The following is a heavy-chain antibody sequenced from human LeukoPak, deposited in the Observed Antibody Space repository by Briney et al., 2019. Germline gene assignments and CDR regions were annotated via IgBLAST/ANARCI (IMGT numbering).Heavy chain of an antibody. J-gene: IGHJ2*01. CDR1: GYTFTSYY. D-gene: IGHD6-13*01. Sequence: ASVKVSCKASGYTFTSYYMHWVRQAPGQGLEWMGIINPSGGSTSYAQKFQGRVTMTRDTSTSTVYMELGSLRSEDTAVYYCARDGYAAAWYFDLWGRGTLVTVSS. V-gene: IGHV1-46*01. CDR2: INPSGGST. CDR3: ARDGYAAAWYFDL.